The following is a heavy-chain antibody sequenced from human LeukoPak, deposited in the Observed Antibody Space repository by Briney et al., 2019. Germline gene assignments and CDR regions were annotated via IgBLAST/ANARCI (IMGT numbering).Heavy chain of an antibody. V-gene: IGHV4-4*07. J-gene: IGHJ4*02. CDR1: GGFISSYY. Sequence: SETLSLTCTVSGGFISSYYWSWIRQPAGKGLEWIGRIYTSGTTNYNPSLKSRLTMSIDTSKNQFSLKLSSVNDADTAVYYCVREFEYWGQGILVTVSS. CDR2: IYTSGTT. CDR3: VREFEY.